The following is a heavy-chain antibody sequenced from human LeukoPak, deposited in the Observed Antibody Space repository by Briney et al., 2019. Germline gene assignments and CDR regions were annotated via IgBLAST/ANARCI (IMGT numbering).Heavy chain of an antibody. CDR2: ISSSSSTI. J-gene: IGHJ4*02. CDR3: ARDPGYDFWSGPHGLDY. CDR1: GFTFSDYS. D-gene: IGHD3-3*01. V-gene: IGHV3-48*01. Sequence: GGSLRLSCAASGFTFSDYSMNWVRQAPGKGLEWVSYISSSSSTIYYADSVKGRFTISRDNAKNSLYLQMNSLRAEDTAVYYCARDPGYDFWSGPHGLDYWGQGTLVTVSS.